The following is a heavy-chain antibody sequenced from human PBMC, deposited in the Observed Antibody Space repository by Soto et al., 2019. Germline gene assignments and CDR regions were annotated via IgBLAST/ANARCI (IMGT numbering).Heavy chain of an antibody. CDR3: AKDGQLTSYYYYGMDV. CDR1: GGSISSSSYY. V-gene: IGHV4-39*07. D-gene: IGHD1-1*01. CDR2: IYYSGST. J-gene: IGHJ6*02. Sequence: PSETLSLTCTVSGGSISSSSYYWGWIRQPPGKGLEWIGSIYYSGSTYYNPSLKSRVTISVDTSKNQFSLKLSSVTAEDTAVYYCAKDGQLTSYYYYGMDVWGQGTTVTVS.